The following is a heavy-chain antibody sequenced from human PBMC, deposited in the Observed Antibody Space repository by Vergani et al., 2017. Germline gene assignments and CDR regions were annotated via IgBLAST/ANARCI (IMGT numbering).Heavy chain of an antibody. J-gene: IGHJ5*02. CDR3: ASPVAGPRNWFDP. V-gene: IGHV4-39*01. CDR1: GGSISSSSYY. D-gene: IGHD6-19*01. CDR2: IYYSGST. Sequence: QMQLQESGPGLVKPSETLSLTCTVSGGSISSSSYYWGWIRQPPGKGLEWIGSIYYSGSTYYNPSLKSRVTISVDTSKNQFSLKLSSVTAADTAVYYCASPVAGPRNWFDPWGQGTLVTVSS.